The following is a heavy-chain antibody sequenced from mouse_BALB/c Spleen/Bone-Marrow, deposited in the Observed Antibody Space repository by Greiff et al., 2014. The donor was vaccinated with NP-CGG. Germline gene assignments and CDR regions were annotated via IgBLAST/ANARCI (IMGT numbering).Heavy chain of an antibody. CDR2: IHPGDGDT. D-gene: IGHD2-1*01. CDR1: GYTFSNFW. J-gene: IGHJ2*01. CDR3: ARVYYGNLDY. V-gene: IGHV1-80*01. Sequence: VQLQESGAELVRPGSSVKISCKASGYTFSNFWMNWVKQRPGQGLEWIGQIHPGDGDTNNNGKFKGKATLTTDKSSSTAYMHLSSLSSEGSAVYFCARVYYGNLDYWGQGTTLTVSS.